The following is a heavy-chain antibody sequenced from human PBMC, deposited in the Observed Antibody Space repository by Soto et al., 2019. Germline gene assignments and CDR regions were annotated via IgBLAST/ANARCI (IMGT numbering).Heavy chain of an antibody. CDR3: ARESLKEGLVPFDY. Sequence: NPSETLSLTCTVSGGSISSGGYYWSWIRQHPGKGLEWIGYIYYSGSTYYNPSLKSRVTISVDTSKNQFSLKLSSVTAADTAVYYCARESLKEGLVPFDYWGQGTLVTVSS. V-gene: IGHV4-31*03. CDR2: IYYSGST. D-gene: IGHD2-8*02. J-gene: IGHJ4*02. CDR1: GGSISSGGYY.